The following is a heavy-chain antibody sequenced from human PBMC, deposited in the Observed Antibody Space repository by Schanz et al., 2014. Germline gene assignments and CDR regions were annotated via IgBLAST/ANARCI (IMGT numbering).Heavy chain of an antibody. CDR3: ARDSNDDDRYRFWFDS. CDR2: ISSRSSHI. V-gene: IGHV3-21*02. D-gene: IGHD4-4*01. J-gene: IGHJ5*01. CDR1: GFTASSHS. Sequence: EVQLVESGGGLVKPGGSLRLSCGVSGFTASSHSMNWVRQAPGKGLEWVSSISSRSSHIYYADAVKGRFTISRDNGKNSLSLQMISLRVEDTAIDYCARDSNDDDRYRFWFDSWGQGALVTVSS.